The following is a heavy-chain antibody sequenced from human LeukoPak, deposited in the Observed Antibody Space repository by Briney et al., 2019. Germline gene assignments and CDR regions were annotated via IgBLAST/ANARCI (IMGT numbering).Heavy chain of an antibody. V-gene: IGHV4-4*02. D-gene: IGHD3-10*01. CDR1: GGSISSSNW. J-gene: IGHJ4*02. CDR2: IYHSGST. CDR3: ASKVYYYGSGSYYNLIDY. Sequence: SETLSLTCAVSGGSISSSNWWSWVRQPPGKGLEWIGEIYHSGSTNYNPSLKSRVTISVDKSKNQFSLKLSSVTAADTAVYYCASKVYYYGSGSYYNLIDYWGQGTLVTVSS.